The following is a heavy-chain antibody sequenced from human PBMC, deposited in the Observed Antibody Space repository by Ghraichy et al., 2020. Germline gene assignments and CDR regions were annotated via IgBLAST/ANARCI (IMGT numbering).Heavy chain of an antibody. J-gene: IGHJ6*02. CDR2: INHSGST. Sequence: SQTLSLTCAVYGGSFSGYYWSWIRQHPGKGLEWSVEINHSGSTNYNPSLKSRVTISVDTSKNQFSLQLSSVTAADTAVYYCARGSRKYCSSNSCYGGYYYYYGMDVWGQGTTVTVSS. V-gene: IGHV4-34*01. CDR3: ARGSRKYCSSNSCYGGYYYYYGMDV. CDR1: GGSFSGYY. D-gene: IGHD2-2*01.